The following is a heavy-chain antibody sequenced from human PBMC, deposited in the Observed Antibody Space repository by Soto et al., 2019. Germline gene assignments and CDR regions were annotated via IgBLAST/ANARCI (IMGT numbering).Heavy chain of an antibody. CDR2: IYYSGST. CDR1: GGSISSSSYY. V-gene: IGHV4-39*07. D-gene: IGHD6-19*01. J-gene: IGHJ5*02. CDR3: ARSAVAGTVATNWFDP. Sequence: SETLSLTCTVSGGSISSSSYYWGWIRQPPGKGLEWIGSIYYSGSTYYNPSLKSRVTISVDTSKNQFSLKLSSVTAADTAVYYCARSAVAGTVATNWFDPWGQGTLVTVSS.